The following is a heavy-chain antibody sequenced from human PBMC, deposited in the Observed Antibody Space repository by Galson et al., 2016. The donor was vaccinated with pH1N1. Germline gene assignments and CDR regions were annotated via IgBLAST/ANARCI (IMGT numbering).Heavy chain of an antibody. CDR2: IYSGGST. D-gene: IGHD3-3*01. Sequence: SLRLSCAASGFTVSSKYMSWVRQAPGKGLEWVSVIYSGGSTYYADSVKGRFTISRDTSKNTLYLQMNSLRAGDTAVYYCARSHITLSVLAPGYAFAIWGQGTMVTVSS. V-gene: IGHV3-53*01. CDR3: ARSHITLSVLAPGYAFAI. J-gene: IGHJ3*02. CDR1: GFTVSSKY.